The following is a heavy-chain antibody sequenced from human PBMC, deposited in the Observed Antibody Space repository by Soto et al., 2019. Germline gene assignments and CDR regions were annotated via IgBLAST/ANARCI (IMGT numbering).Heavy chain of an antibody. V-gene: IGHV3-33*01. Sequence: GGSLRLSCAASGFTFSSYGMHWVRQAPGKGLEWVAVIWYDGSNKYYADSVKGRFTISRDNSKNTLYLQMDSLGAEDTAVYYCASDGDTWFGEFWNYYYYGMDVWGQGTTVTVPS. J-gene: IGHJ6*02. CDR2: IWYDGSNK. CDR3: ASDGDTWFGEFWNYYYYGMDV. CDR1: GFTFSSYG. D-gene: IGHD3-10*01.